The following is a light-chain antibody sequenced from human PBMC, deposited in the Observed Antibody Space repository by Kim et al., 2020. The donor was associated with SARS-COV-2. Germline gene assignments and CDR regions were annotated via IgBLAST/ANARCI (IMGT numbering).Light chain of an antibody. CDR3: QQYYTTPLT. CDR2: WTS. J-gene: IGKJ4*01. V-gene: IGKV4-1*01. CDR1: QSVLYSSNNKNY. Sequence: ATINCKSSQSVLYSSNNKNYLAWYQQKPGQPPKLLIYWTSSRESGVPDRFSGSGSGTDFTLTITSLQAEDVAVYYCQQYYTTPLTFGGGTKVDIK.